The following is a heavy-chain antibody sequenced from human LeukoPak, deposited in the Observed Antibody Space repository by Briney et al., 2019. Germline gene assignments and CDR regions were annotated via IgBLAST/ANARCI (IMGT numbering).Heavy chain of an antibody. D-gene: IGHD4-23*01. J-gene: IGHJ4*02. Sequence: GGSLRLSCAASGFTFSSYWMNWVRQAPGKGLVWVSRTASDGSSTTYADSVKGRFSISRDNAKNTLYLQMNSLRVEDTAVYYCARGRPHGNDYWGQGTLVTVSS. V-gene: IGHV3-74*01. CDR2: TASDGSST. CDR1: GFTFSSYW. CDR3: ARGRPHGNDY.